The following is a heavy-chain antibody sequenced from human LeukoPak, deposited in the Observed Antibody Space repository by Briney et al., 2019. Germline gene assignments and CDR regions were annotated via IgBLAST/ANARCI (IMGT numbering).Heavy chain of an antibody. CDR3: ARDLYDFWSGRYNWFDP. Sequence: SETLSLTCTVSGGSVSSGSYYWSWIRQPPRKGLEWIGYIYYSGSTNYNPSLKSRVTISVDTSKNQFSLKLSSVTAADTAVYYCARDLYDFWSGRYNWFDPWGQGTLVTVSS. J-gene: IGHJ5*02. CDR2: IYYSGST. V-gene: IGHV4-61*01. CDR1: GGSVSSGSYY. D-gene: IGHD3-3*01.